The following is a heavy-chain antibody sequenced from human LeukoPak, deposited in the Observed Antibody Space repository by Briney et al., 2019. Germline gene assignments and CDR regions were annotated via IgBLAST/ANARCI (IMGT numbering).Heavy chain of an antibody. CDR2: INPNSGGT. CDR1: GYTFTGYC. Sequence: GASVKVSCKASGYTFTGYCMHWVRQAPGQGLEWMGWINPNSGGTNYAQKFQGRVTMTRDTSISTAYMELSRLRSDDTAVYYCARAAAAGDDAFDIWGQGTMVTVSS. D-gene: IGHD6-13*01. J-gene: IGHJ3*02. V-gene: IGHV1-2*02. CDR3: ARAAAAGDDAFDI.